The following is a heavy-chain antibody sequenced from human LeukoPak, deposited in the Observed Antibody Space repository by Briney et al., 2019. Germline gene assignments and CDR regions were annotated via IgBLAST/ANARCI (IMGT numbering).Heavy chain of an antibody. CDR2: IYYSGRT. CDR3: ARGAYGDYVYGDYFDY. Sequence: SETLSLTCTVSGGSISSSSYYWGWIRQPPGKGLEWIGSIYYSGRTNYNPSLKSRVTITVDTSKNQFSLKLSSVTAADTAVYYCARGAYGDYVYGDYFDYWGQGTLVTVSS. CDR1: GGSISSSSYY. V-gene: IGHV4-39*01. D-gene: IGHD4-17*01. J-gene: IGHJ4*02.